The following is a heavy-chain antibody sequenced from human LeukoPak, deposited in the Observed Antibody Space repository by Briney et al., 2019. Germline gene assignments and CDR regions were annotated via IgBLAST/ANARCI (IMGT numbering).Heavy chain of an antibody. J-gene: IGHJ4*02. V-gene: IGHV1-24*01. D-gene: IGHD3-10*01. CDR1: GYTLTELS. Sequence: ASVKVSCKVSGYTLTELSMHWVRQAPGKGLEWMGGFDPEDGETIYAQKFQGRVTMTKDTSTDTAYMELSSLRSEDTAVYYCATFKGSGSYYNVPYTDYWGQGTLVTVSS. CDR3: ATFKGSGSYYNVPYTDY. CDR2: FDPEDGET.